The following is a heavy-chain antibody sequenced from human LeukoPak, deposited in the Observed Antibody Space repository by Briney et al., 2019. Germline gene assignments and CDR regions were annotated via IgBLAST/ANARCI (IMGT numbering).Heavy chain of an antibody. V-gene: IGHV3-23*01. CDR2: ISGSGGST. Sequence: GGSLRLSCAVSGFTFSSYAMSWVRQAPGKGLEWVSAISGSGGSTYYADSVKGRFTISRDNSKNTLYLQMNSLRAEDTAVYYCAKDSTDYYDSSGYYSTGGYFDYWGQGTLVTVSS. D-gene: IGHD3-22*01. CDR1: GFTFSSYA. J-gene: IGHJ4*02. CDR3: AKDSTDYYDSSGYYSTGGYFDY.